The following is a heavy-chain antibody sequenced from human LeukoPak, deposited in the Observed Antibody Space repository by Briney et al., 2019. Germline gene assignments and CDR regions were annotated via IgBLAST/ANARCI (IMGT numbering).Heavy chain of an antibody. Sequence: GGSLRLFCAASGFTFDDYAMHWVRQAPGKGLEWVSGISWNSGSIVYADSVKGRFTISRDNAKNSLYLQMNSLRAEDTALYYCAKDIVRYCSSTSCPGRGMDVWGQGTTVTVSS. D-gene: IGHD2-2*01. J-gene: IGHJ6*02. CDR2: ISWNSGSI. CDR1: GFTFDDYA. V-gene: IGHV3-9*01. CDR3: AKDIVRYCSSTSCPGRGMDV.